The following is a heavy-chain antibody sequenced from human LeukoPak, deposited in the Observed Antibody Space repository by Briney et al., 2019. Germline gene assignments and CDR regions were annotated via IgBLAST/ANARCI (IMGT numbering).Heavy chain of an antibody. V-gene: IGHV3-21*01. CDR3: ARGRGDLGY. CDR1: GFTFSSYS. Sequence: PGGSLRLSCAASGFTFSSYSMNWVRQAPGKGLEWVSSISSSSSYIYYTDSVKGRFTISRDNAKNSLYLQRNSLRAEDTAVYYCARGRGDLGYWGQGTLVTVSS. J-gene: IGHJ4*02. CDR2: ISSSSSYI. D-gene: IGHD3-16*01.